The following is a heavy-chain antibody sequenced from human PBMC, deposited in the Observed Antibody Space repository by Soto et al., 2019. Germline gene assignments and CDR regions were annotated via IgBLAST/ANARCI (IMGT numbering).Heavy chain of an antibody. J-gene: IGHJ4*02. D-gene: IGHD2-2*01. CDR2: INPSGGST. Sequence: ASVKVSCKASGYTFTSYYMHWVRQAPGQGLEWMGIINPSGGSTSYAQKFQGRVTMTRDTSTSTVYMELSSLRSEDTAVYYCARGIVVVPAATVRGFDYWGQGTLVTVSS. CDR3: ARGIVVVPAATVRGFDY. CDR1: GYTFTSYY. V-gene: IGHV1-46*03.